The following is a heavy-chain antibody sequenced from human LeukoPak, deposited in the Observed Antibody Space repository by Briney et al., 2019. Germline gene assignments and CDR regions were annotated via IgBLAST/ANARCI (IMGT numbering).Heavy chain of an antibody. D-gene: IGHD2-2*01. Sequence: PSETLSLTCAVSGGSISSSNWWSWVRQPPGKGLEWIGEIYHSGSTNYNPSLKSRVTISVDTSKNQFSLKLSSVTAAGTAVYYCARGDREVVPAAIEWFDPWGQGTLVTVSS. CDR3: ARGDREVVPAAIEWFDP. V-gene: IGHV4-4*02. CDR2: IYHSGST. CDR1: GGSISSSNW. J-gene: IGHJ5*02.